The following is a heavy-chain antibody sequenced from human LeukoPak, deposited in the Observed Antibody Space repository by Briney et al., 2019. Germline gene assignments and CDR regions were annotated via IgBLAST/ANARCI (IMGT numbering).Heavy chain of an antibody. V-gene: IGHV1-69*04. CDR2: IIPILGIA. CDR3: ARDPPDYYDSSGTIDY. Sequence: SVKVSCKASGGTFSCYAISWVRQAPGQGLEWMGRIIPILGIANYAQKFQGRVTITADKSTSTAYMELSSLRSEDTAVYYCARDPPDYYDSSGTIDYWGQGTLVTVSS. CDR1: GGTFSCYA. J-gene: IGHJ4*02. D-gene: IGHD3-22*01.